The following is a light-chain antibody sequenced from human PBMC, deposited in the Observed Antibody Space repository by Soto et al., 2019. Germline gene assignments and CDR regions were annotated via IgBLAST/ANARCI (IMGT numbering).Light chain of an antibody. CDR2: GAS. CDR3: KQYNDWPIT. Sequence: EIVLTQSPGTLSLSPGERATLSCRASQSVSKNSLAWYQQRSGQAPRLLIYGASTRATGIQARFRGSGSGTEFTLTIRSLQSEDFAVYSCKQYNDWPITFGPGTRLEI. V-gene: IGKV3-15*01. CDR1: QSVSKNS. J-gene: IGKJ5*01.